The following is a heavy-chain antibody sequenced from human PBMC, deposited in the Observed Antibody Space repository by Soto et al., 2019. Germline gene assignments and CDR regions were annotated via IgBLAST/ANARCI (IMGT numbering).Heavy chain of an antibody. CDR3: VRDQIHFPAGYFDD. J-gene: IGHJ4*02. CDR1: GLTFSRSD. Sequence: PXGSLRLSCAGSGLTFSRSDMHWVRQAPGKGLEWLGVIWYDGNNKYYSESVKGRFTISRDNSKNTLYLQMDSLTTDDTAVYYCVRDQIHFPAGYFDDWGQGTLVTVSS. CDR2: IWYDGNNK. V-gene: IGHV3-33*01. D-gene: IGHD3-3*02.